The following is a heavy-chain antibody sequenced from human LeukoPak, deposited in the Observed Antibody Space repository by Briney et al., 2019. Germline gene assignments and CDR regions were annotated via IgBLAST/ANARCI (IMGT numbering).Heavy chain of an antibody. D-gene: IGHD4-17*01. CDR2: IRYDGSKK. V-gene: IGHV3-30*02. J-gene: IGHJ6*03. CDR1: GFAFRSHA. CDR3: AKIPYGDYVLDYYYYMDV. Sequence: GGSLRLSCTASGFAFRSHAMHWVRQAPGKGLEWVAFIRYDGSKKFYADSVKGRFTISRDNSKNTLYLQMNSLRAEDTAVYYCAKIPYGDYVLDYYYYMDVWGKGTTVTISS.